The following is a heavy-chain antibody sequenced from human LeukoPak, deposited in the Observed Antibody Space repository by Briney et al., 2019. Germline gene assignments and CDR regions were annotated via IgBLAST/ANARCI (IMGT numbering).Heavy chain of an antibody. J-gene: IGHJ4*02. D-gene: IGHD4-17*01. CDR3: ASLNDYGDYG. Sequence: SETLSLTCTVSGGSISSSSYYWGWIRQPPGKGLEWIGSIYYSGSTYYNPSLKSRATISVDTSKNQFSLKLSSVTAADTAVYYCASLNDYGDYGWGQGTLVTVSS. V-gene: IGHV4-39*01. CDR2: IYYSGST. CDR1: GGSISSSSYY.